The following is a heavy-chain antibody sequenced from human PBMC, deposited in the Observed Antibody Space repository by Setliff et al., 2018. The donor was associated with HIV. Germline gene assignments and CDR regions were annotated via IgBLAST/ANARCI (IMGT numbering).Heavy chain of an antibody. D-gene: IGHD6-13*01. CDR1: GFTFSTYA. J-gene: IGHJ6*03. CDR2: ISYDGSNK. Sequence: GGSLRLSCVASGFTFSTYAMHWVRQAPGKGLEWVAVISYDGSNKYYADSVKGRFTISRDNSKNTLYLQMNSLRAEDTAVYYCARDRGSSWYYYYYYMDVWGKGTTVTVSS. V-gene: IGHV3-30*11. CDR3: ARDRGSSWYYYYYYMDV.